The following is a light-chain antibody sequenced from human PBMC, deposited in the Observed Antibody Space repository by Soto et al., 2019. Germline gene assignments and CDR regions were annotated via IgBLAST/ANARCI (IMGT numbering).Light chain of an antibody. CDR1: QVIGSRY. V-gene: IGKV3-20*01. CDR3: QQYNSYSWT. Sequence: EIVMTQSPGTLSLSPGERATISCRASQVIGSRYLAWYHQKSGQAPRLLIYGASSRATGIPDRFSGSGSGTEFTLTISSLQPDDFATYYCQQYNSYSWTFGQGTKVEIK. J-gene: IGKJ1*01. CDR2: GAS.